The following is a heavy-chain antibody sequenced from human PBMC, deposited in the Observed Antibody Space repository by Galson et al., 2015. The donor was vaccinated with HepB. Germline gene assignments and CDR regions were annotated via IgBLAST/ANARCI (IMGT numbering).Heavy chain of an antibody. V-gene: IGHV3-30*04. CDR1: GFTFSSYA. CDR3: ARSYDDYLHY. D-gene: IGHD5-12*01. Sequence: SLRLSCAASGFTFSSYAMHWVRQAPGKGLEWVAVISYDGSYKYYADSVKGRFTISRDNSTNTLYLQMNSLRAEDTAVYYCARSYDDYLHYWGQGTLVTVSS. CDR2: ISYDGSYK. J-gene: IGHJ4*02.